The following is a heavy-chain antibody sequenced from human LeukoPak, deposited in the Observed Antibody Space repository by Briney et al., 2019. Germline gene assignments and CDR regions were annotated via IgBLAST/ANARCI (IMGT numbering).Heavy chain of an antibody. V-gene: IGHV1-2*02. D-gene: IGHD2/OR15-2a*01. Sequence: ASVKVSCKASGYTFSAYYMNWVRQAPGQGLEWMGWINANSGGINYAQKFQGRVTLTRDTSISTAYMELNELRSDDTAVYYCARGLAEYGAFDIWGQGTMVTVSS. CDR2: INANSGGI. J-gene: IGHJ3*02. CDR1: GYTFSAYY. CDR3: ARGLAEYGAFDI.